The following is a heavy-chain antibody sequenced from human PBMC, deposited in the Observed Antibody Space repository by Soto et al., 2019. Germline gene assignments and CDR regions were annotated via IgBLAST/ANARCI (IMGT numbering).Heavy chain of an antibody. V-gene: IGHV3-23*01. J-gene: IGHJ6*04. CDR3: ARASWVGELEGV. Sequence: GSLRLSCAASGFTFSSYAMSWVRQAPGKGLEWVSVISGEGSSKRYADSVKGRFTISRDNTKNTLYLQMNSLRADDTAVYYCARASWVGELEGVWGKGTTVTVSS. CDR2: ISGEGSSK. D-gene: IGHD3-10*01. CDR1: GFTFSSYA.